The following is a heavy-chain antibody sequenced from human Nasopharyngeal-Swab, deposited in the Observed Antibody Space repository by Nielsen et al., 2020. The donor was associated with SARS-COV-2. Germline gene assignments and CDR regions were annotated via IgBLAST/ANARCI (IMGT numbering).Heavy chain of an antibody. Sequence: WIGQRPGKGLEWVAVIWYDGSNKYDAVSVKGWFTISRDNSRSTLYLQKNSLRAEDTAVYNCARDDPPDGSGFDPWGQGTLVTVSS. CDR3: ARDDPPDGSGFDP. D-gene: IGHD3-10*01. J-gene: IGHJ5*02. V-gene: IGHV3-33*01. CDR2: IWYDGSNK.